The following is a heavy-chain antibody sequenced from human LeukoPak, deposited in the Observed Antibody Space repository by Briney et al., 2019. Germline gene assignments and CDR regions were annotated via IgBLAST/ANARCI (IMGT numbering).Heavy chain of an antibody. CDR3: ARRAGDGYILRPFDY. CDR2: ISGSGGST. D-gene: IGHD5-24*01. V-gene: IGHV3-23*01. CDR1: GFTFSSYA. Sequence: WGVLRLSCAASGFTFSSYAMSWVRQAPGKGLEWVSAISGSGGSTYYADSVKGRFTISRDNAKNSLYLQMNSLRAEDTAVYYCARRAGDGYILRPFDYWGQGTLVTVSS. J-gene: IGHJ4*02.